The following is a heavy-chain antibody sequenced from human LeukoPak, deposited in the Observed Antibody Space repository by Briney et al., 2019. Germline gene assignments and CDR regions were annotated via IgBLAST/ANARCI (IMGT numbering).Heavy chain of an antibody. CDR3: ATGPPRGKYYYMDV. CDR2: IGTASDT. CDR1: GFTFSSFD. D-gene: IGHD1-1*01. V-gene: IGHV3-13*01. Sequence: GGSLRLSCAASGFTFSSFDMHWVRQPTGQGLEWVSTIGTASDTYYPGSVEGRFTLSRDNAKNSLYLQMNSLTAGDTAVYYCATGPPRGKYYYMDVWGKGTTVTVSS. J-gene: IGHJ6*03.